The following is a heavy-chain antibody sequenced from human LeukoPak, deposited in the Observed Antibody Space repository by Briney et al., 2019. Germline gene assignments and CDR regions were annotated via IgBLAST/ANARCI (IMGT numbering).Heavy chain of an antibody. CDR2: IYPGDSDT. CDR3: ARSQATKPDPADYYYHGMDV. CDR1: GYSFTSYW. D-gene: IGHD5-12*01. V-gene: IGHV5-51*01. Sequence: GESLKISCKGSGYSFTSYWIGWLRQMPGKGLEGRGIIYPGDSDTRYSPSFQGQVTISADKSISTTYLQWSSLKASDTAMYYCARSQATKPDPADYYYHGMDVWGQGTTVTVSS. J-gene: IGHJ6*02.